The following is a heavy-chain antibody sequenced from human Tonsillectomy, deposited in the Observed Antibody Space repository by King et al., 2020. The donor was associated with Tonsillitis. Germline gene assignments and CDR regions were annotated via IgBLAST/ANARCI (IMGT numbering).Heavy chain of an antibody. CDR3: AKVPHYDFWSGSFAYFDY. CDR1: GFTFDDYA. J-gene: IGHJ4*02. D-gene: IGHD3-3*01. V-gene: IGHV3-9*01. CDR2: ISWNSGSI. Sequence: VQLVESGGGLVQPGRSLRLSCAASGFTFDDYAMHWVRQAPGKGLEWVSGISWNSGSIGYADSVKGRFTISRDNAKNSLYLQMNSLRAEDTALYYCAKVPHYDFWSGSFAYFDYWGQGTLVTVSS.